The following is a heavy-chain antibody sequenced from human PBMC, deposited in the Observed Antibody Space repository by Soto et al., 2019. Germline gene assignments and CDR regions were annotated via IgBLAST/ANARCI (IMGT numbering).Heavy chain of an antibody. J-gene: IGHJ6*02. D-gene: IGHD2-15*01. CDR3: ERYCSAGSCHPSRPYYYYGMDV. V-gene: IGHV1-3*01. CDR1: GYTFTSYA. Sequence: GASVKVSCKASGYTFTSYAMHWVRQAPGQRLEWMGWINAGNGNTKYSQKFQGRVTITRDTSASTAYMELSSLRSEDTAVYYCERYCSAGSCHPSRPYYYYGMDVWGQGTTVTVSS. CDR2: INAGNGNT.